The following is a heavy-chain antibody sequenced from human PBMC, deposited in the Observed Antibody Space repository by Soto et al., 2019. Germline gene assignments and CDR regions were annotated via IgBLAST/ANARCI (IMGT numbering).Heavy chain of an antibody. CDR2: ISSSGGTI. V-gene: IGHV3-48*03. CDR3: ARGPVIVYSGSPEAAFDI. CDR1: GFTFSSYE. J-gene: IGHJ3*02. D-gene: IGHD1-26*01. Sequence: PGGSLRLSCAASGFTFSSYEINWVRQAPGKGLEWVSYISSSGGTIYHAESVKGRFTISRDNAKNSLYLQMNSLRAEDTAVYYCARGPVIVYSGSPEAAFDIWGQGTMVTVSS.